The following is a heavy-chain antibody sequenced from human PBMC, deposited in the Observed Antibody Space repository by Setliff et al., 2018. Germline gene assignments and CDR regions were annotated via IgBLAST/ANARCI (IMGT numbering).Heavy chain of an antibody. Sequence: ASVKVSCKASGYTFTSYAMHWVRQAPGQRLEWMGWINAGNGNTKYSQKFQGRVTITRDTSASTAYMELSSLSSEDTAVYYCARKRDYNFWSGYYREFYFDYWGQGTLVTVSS. CDR2: INAGNGNT. V-gene: IGHV1-3*01. CDR3: ARKRDYNFWSGYYREFYFDY. D-gene: IGHD3-3*01. J-gene: IGHJ4*02. CDR1: GYTFTSYA.